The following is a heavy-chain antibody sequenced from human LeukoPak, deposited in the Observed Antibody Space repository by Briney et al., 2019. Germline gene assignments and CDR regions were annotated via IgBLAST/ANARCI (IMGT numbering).Heavy chain of an antibody. CDR1: GFTFSIYW. V-gene: IGHV3-74*01. J-gene: IGHJ4*02. CDR3: ATSPGVRAGD. Sequence: GGSLRLSCAASGFTFSIYWMQWVRQAPGKGLVWLSRIESDGSGTSYADSVKGRFTISRDNAKNTLYLQMNSLRVEDTAVYYCATSPGVRAGDWGQGTLVTVSS. CDR2: IESDGSGT. D-gene: IGHD3-3*01.